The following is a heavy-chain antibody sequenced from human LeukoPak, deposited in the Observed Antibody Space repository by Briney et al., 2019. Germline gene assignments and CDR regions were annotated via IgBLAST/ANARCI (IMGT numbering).Heavy chain of an antibody. D-gene: IGHD2-15*01. CDR2: IRGSGDST. CDR3: AKGIGYCSGGSCYFDY. CDR1: GFTFSSYA. J-gene: IGHJ4*02. V-gene: IGHV3-23*01. Sequence: GGSLRLSCAASGFTFSSYAMSWVRQAPGKGLEWVSAIRGSGDSTYYTDSVKGRFTISRDNSKNTLYLQMNSLRAEDTAVYYCAKGIGYCSGGSCYFDYWGQGTLVTVSS.